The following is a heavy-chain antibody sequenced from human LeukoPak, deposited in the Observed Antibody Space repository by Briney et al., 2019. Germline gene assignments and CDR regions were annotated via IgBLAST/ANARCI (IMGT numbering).Heavy chain of an antibody. CDR1: GGSISSSYY. D-gene: IGHD5-18*01. J-gene: IGHJ6*03. CDR3: ARGQGFSYGYGPYYYYMDV. V-gene: IGHV4-59*12. Sequence: PSETLSLTXTVSGGSISSSYYWSWMRQPPGKGLEWIGFIYYTGNTNYNPSLKSRVTISVDTSKNQFSLKLSSVTAADTAVYYCARGQGFSYGYGPYYYYMDVWGKGTTVTVSS. CDR2: IYYTGNT.